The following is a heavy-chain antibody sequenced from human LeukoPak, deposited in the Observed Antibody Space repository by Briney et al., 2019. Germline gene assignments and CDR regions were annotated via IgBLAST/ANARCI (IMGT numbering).Heavy chain of an antibody. J-gene: IGHJ6*02. CDR2: IYYSGTT. CDR3: AREDPQTTVPEGMDV. V-gene: IGHV4-59*01. CDR1: GGSISYYY. D-gene: IGHD4-17*01. Sequence: SETLSLTCTVSGGSISYYYWSWIRQSPGKGLEWIGYIYYSGTTNYNPSLKSRVTISVDTSKDQFSLQLRSVTAADTAVYYCAREDPQTTVPEGMDVWGQGTTVTVSS.